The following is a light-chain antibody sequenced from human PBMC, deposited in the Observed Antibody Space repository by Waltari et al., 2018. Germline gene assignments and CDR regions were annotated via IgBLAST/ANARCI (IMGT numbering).Light chain of an antibody. V-gene: IGLV3-19*01. Sequence: SSELTQDPAVSVALGQTVRITCQGDSLRSYYASWYQQKPGQAPVLVICGKNNRPSGIPDRFSGSSSGNTASLTSTGAQAEDEADYYCNSRDSSGNHLVVFGGGTKLTVL. CDR2: GKN. J-gene: IGLJ2*01. CDR1: SLRSYY. CDR3: NSRDSSGNHLVV.